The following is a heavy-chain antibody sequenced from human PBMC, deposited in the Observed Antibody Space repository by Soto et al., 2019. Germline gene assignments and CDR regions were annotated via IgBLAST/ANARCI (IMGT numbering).Heavy chain of an antibody. CDR2: LYYGRSA. V-gene: IGHV4-59*01. J-gene: IGHJ4*02. Sequence: QVQLQESGPGLVKPSETLSLTCAVSGDSISTYYCMWNRQPPGKGLESIGYLYYGRSANYNPSLKSRVTLSVDTSTNQCSLTLSSMTAADTAVYYCALRSMAVVPEYWGQGTLVTVSS. CDR3: ALRSMAVVPEY. D-gene: IGHD3-22*01. CDR1: GDSISTYY.